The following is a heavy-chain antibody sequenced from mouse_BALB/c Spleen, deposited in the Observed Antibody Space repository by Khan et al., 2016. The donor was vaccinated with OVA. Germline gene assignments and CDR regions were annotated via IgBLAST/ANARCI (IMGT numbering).Heavy chain of an antibody. V-gene: IGHV3-2*02. CDR3: TRGRDN. D-gene: IGHD3-3*01. CDR2: ISYSGST. Sequence: EVQLQESGPGLVKPSQSLSLTCTVTGYSITSDYVWNWIRQFPGNKLEWMGYISYSGSTSYNPSLQSRSSITRDTSKNQFFLQLNSMTTEDTAAYYCTRGRDNWGQGTLVTVSA. CDR1: GYSITSDYV. J-gene: IGHJ3*01.